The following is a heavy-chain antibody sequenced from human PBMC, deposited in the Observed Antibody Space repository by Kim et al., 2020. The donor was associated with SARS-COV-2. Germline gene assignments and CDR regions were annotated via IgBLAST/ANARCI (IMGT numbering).Heavy chain of an antibody. J-gene: IGHJ6*02. CDR2: IDPSDSYT. CDR3: ASGGIFYDILTGYSGYYYGMGV. Sequence: GESLKISCKGSGYSFTAYWISWVRQMPGKGLEWMGRIDPSDSYTNYSPSFQGHVTISADKSISTAYLQWSSLKASDTALYYCASGGIFYDILTGYSGYYYGMGVWGQGTTVTVSS. V-gene: IGHV5-10-1*01. CDR1: GYSFTAYW. D-gene: IGHD3-9*01.